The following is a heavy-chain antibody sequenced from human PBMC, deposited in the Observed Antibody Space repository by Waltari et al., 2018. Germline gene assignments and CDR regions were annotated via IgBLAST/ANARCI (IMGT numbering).Heavy chain of an antibody. CDR1: GGSISSSSYY. V-gene: IGHV4-39*01. CDR2: IYYSGRT. CDR3: ARMGGGYSSLYYFDY. D-gene: IGHD5-18*01. Sequence: QLQLQESGPGLVKPSETLSLTCTVSGGSISSSSYYWGWIRQPPGKGLEWIGSIYYSGRTYYDPSLKMLVTISVDTAKNQFSLKLSSVTAADTAVYYCARMGGGYSSLYYFDYWGQGTLVTVSS. J-gene: IGHJ4*02.